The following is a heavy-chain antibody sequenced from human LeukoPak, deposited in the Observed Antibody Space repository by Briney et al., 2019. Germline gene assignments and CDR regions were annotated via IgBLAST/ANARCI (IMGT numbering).Heavy chain of an antibody. D-gene: IGHD5-18*01. CDR3: ARDFGLRGYSYGFYWFDP. V-gene: IGHV1-69*13. J-gene: IGHJ5*02. Sequence: ASVKVSCKASGYTFTSYGISWVRQAPGQGLEWMGGIIPIFGTANYAQKFQGRVTITADESTSTAYMELSSLRSEDTAVYYCARDFGLRGYSYGFYWFDPWGQGTLVTVSS. CDR2: IIPIFGTA. CDR1: GYTFTSYG.